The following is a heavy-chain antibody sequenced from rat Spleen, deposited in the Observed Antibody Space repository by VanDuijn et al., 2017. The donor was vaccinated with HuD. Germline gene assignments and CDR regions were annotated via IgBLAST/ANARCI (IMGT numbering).Heavy chain of an antibody. CDR2: ILYDGSST. CDR3: ATSSNVYYGLLLRY. V-gene: IGHV5S10*01. D-gene: IGHD1-6*01. J-gene: IGHJ2*01. CDR1: GFTFSDYA. Sequence: EVQLVESGGGLVQPGNSLKLSCAASGFTFSDYAMAWVRQSPKKGLEWVATILYDGSSTYYLAPVKGRFTISRDNAKSTLYLQMDSLRPEDTATYYCATSSNVYYGLLLRYWGQGVMVTVSS.